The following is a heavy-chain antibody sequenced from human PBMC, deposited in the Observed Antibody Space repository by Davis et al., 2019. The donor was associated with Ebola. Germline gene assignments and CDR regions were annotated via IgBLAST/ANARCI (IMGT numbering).Heavy chain of an antibody. CDR1: GYTFTSYG. CDR2: INPSGGST. CDR3: ASARGYSDYDPPDY. J-gene: IGHJ4*02. D-gene: IGHD5-12*01. V-gene: IGHV1-46*01. Sequence: ASVKVSCKASGYTFTSYGISWVRQAPGQGLEWMGIINPSGGSTSYAQKFQGWVTMTRDTSISTVYMELSRLRSDDTAVYYCASARGYSDYDPPDYWGQGTLVTVSS.